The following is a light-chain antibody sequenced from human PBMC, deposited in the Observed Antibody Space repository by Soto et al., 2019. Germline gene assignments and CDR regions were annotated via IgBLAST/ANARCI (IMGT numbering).Light chain of an antibody. J-gene: IGKJ1*01. CDR3: QQYVSSVT. CDR2: GAS. V-gene: IGKV3-20*01. CDR1: QSVDSNF. Sequence: EIVLTQSPGSLSLSPGERATLSCRASQSVDSNFFAWYQQKPGQAPRLLIYGASNRATGIPDRFSGSGSGTDFTLTISRLEPEDFAVYYCQQYVSSVTFGQGTKVEIQ.